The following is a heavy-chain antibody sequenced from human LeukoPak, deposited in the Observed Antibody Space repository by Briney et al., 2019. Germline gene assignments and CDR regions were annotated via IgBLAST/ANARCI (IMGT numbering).Heavy chain of an antibody. Sequence: GGSLRLSCAASGDNFANHAMSWVRQTPGKGLEWVSASSGGGDITYYADSVTGRFTISRDNSKDTLFLQMHSLRPGDTAVYYCVREDTPATANYWGQGTLVTISS. V-gene: IGHV3-23*01. D-gene: IGHD2-21*02. CDR2: SSGGGDIT. CDR3: VREDTPATANY. J-gene: IGHJ4*02. CDR1: GDNFANHA.